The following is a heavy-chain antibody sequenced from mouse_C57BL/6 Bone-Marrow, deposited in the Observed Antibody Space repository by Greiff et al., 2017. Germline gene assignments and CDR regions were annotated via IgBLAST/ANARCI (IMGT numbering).Heavy chain of an antibody. V-gene: IGHV4-1*01. CDR1: GFDFSRYW. Sequence: AASGFDFSRYWMCWVRRAPGKGLEWLGDINPDSITINYAPSLKDIFIISSDNAKNTLYLQMSKVRSEDTALYYCARRWGGFFDYWGQGTTLTVSS. CDR3: ARRWGGFFDY. J-gene: IGHJ2*01. D-gene: IGHD3-1*01. CDR2: INPDSITI.